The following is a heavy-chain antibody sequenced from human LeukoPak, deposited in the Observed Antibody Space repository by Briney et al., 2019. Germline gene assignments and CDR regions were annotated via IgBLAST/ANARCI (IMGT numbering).Heavy chain of an antibody. D-gene: IGHD3-16*02. J-gene: IGHJ5*02. Sequence: SETLSLTCAVYGGSFSGYYWSWIRQPPGKGLEWIGEINHSGSTNYNPSLKSRVTISVDTSKNQFSLKLSSVTAADTAVYYCARGGLNDYVWGSYRYGWFDPWGQGTLVTVSS. CDR2: INHSGST. CDR1: GGSFSGYY. V-gene: IGHV4-34*01. CDR3: ARGGLNDYVWGSYRYGWFDP.